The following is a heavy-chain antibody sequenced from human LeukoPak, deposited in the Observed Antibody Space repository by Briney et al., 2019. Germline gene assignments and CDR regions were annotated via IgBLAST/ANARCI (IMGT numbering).Heavy chain of an antibody. D-gene: IGHD5-18*01. CDR2: IIPIFGTA. Sequence: GASVKVSCKASGGTFSSYAISWVRQAPGQGLEWMGGIIPIFGTANYAQKFQGRVTITADESTSTAHMELSSLRSEDTAVYYCARDRFVSWRYSYGYGFDYWGQGTLVTVSS. V-gene: IGHV1-69*13. CDR1: GGTFSSYA. CDR3: ARDRFVSWRYSYGYGFDY. J-gene: IGHJ4*02.